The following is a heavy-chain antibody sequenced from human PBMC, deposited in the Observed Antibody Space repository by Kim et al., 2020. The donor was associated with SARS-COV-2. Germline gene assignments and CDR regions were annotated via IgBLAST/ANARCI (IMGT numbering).Heavy chain of an antibody. D-gene: IGHD6-19*01. J-gene: IGHJ4*02. Sequence: YAHGFTGRFVFSLDPSVSTAYLQISSLKAEDTAVYYCAREFSSGWYYFDYWGQGTLVTVSS. V-gene: IGHV7-4-1*02. CDR3: AREFSSGWYYFDY.